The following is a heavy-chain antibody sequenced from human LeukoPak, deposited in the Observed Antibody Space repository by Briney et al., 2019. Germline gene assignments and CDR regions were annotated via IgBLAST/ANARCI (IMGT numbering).Heavy chain of an antibody. V-gene: IGHV3-30*02. CDR3: AKDLSQYSGFYYFDY. CDR2: IRYDGSNK. J-gene: IGHJ4*02. Sequence: PGGSLRLSCAASGFTFSSYGMHWVRQAPGKGLEWVAFIRYDGSNKYYADSVKGRFTISRDNSKNTLYLQMNSLRAEDTAVYYCAKDLSQYSGFYYFDYWGQGTLVTVSS. CDR1: GFTFSSYG. D-gene: IGHD5-12*01.